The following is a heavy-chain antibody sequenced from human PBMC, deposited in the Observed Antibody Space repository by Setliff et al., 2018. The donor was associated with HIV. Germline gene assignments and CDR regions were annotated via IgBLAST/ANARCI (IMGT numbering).Heavy chain of an antibody. CDR2: INPSSTST. Sequence: ASVKVSCKASGYIFSTYYIHWVRQAPGHGLEWMGIINPSSTSTDYAQKFQGRVTMTRDTSTSTVYMELSSLRSEDTAVYYCATQITPHYFDYWGQGTLVTVSS. J-gene: IGHJ4*02. V-gene: IGHV1-46*01. CDR3: ATQITPHYFDY. CDR1: GYIFSTYY.